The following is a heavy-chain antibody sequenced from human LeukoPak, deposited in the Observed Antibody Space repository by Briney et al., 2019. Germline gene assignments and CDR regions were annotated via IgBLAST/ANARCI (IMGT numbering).Heavy chain of an antibody. CDR2: IWYDGSNK. V-gene: IGHV3-33*01. CDR1: GFTFSSYG. D-gene: IGHD1-26*01. Sequence: GGSLRLSCAASGFTFSSYGMHWVRQAPGKGLEWVAVIWYDGSNKYYADSVKGRFTISRDNSKNTLYLQMNSLRAEDTAVYYCARDRGWYSGSPLDYWGQGTLVTVSS. J-gene: IGHJ4*02. CDR3: ARDRGWYSGSPLDY.